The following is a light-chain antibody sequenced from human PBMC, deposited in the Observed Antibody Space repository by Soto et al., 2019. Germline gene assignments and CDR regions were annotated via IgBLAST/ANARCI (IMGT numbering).Light chain of an antibody. CDR2: KVS. CDR1: QSLVHSDGIAY. CDR3: MQGTHWPIT. J-gene: IGKJ5*01. Sequence: EVVMTQSTLSPPVTLAQPASISCRSNQSLVHSDGIAYFSWFQQRPGRSPRRLIYKVSNRDSGVPARFSGSGSGTDFALKISRVEAEDVGVYYCMQGTHWPITFGQGTRLEI. V-gene: IGKV2-30*02.